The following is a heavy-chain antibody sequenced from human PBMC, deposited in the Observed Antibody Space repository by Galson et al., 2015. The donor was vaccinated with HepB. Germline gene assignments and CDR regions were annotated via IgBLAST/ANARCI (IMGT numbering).Heavy chain of an antibody. J-gene: IGHJ6*03. V-gene: IGHV1-69*10. Sequence: SVKVSCKASGGSFSSNAISWVRQAPGQGLEWMGGVIPFLGIANYAQKFQGRVTITADKSTSTAYMELSSLISEDTAVYYCARTEYSSGSHYYYYYMDVWGKGTTVTVSS. CDR3: ARTEYSSGSHYYYYYMDV. CDR1: GGSFSSNA. CDR2: VIPFLGIA. D-gene: IGHD6-19*01.